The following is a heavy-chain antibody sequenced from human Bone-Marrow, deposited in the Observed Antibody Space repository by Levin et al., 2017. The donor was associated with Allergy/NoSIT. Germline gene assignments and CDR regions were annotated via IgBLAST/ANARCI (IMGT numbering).Heavy chain of an antibody. V-gene: IGHV1-18*01. D-gene: IGHD3-10*01. J-gene: IGHJ6*02. CDR1: GYTFTSYG. Sequence: ASVKVSCKASGYTFTSYGISWVRQAPGQGLEWMGWISAYNGNTNYAQKLQGRVTMTTDTSTSTAYMELRSLRSDDTAVYYCARSGRVVPGPSYYYYYGMDVWGQGTTVTVSS. CDR2: ISAYNGNT. CDR3: ARSGRVVPGPSYYYYYGMDV.